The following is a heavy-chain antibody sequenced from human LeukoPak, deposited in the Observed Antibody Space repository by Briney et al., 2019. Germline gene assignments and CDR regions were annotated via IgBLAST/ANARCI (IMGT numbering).Heavy chain of an antibody. V-gene: IGHV1-2*02. J-gene: IGHJ5*02. Sequence: ASVKVSCKASGYTFTSYYMHWVRQAPGQGLEWMGWINPNSGGTNYAQKFQGRVTMTRDTSISTAYMELSRLRSDDTAVYYCARAGAPSHPHWFDPCGQGTLVTVSS. CDR2: INPNSGGT. CDR1: GYTFTSYY. CDR3: ARAGAPSHPHWFDP. D-gene: IGHD1-26*01.